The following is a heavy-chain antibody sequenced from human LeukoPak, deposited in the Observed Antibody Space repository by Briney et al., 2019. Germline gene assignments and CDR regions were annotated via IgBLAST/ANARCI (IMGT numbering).Heavy chain of an antibody. D-gene: IGHD3-9*01. CDR1: GFTFSSYE. Sequence: GGSLRLSCAASGFTFSSYEMHWVRQAPGKGLEWVSYISSSGSTIYYADSVKGRFTISRDNAKNSLYLQVNSLRAEDTAVYYCARIHVLRYFDWLLSVDYFDYWGQGTLVTVSS. CDR3: ARIHVLRYFDWLLSVDYFDY. J-gene: IGHJ4*02. CDR2: ISSSGSTI. V-gene: IGHV3-48*03.